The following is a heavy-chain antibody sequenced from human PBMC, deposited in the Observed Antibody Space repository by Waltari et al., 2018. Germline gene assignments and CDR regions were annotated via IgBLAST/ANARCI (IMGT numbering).Heavy chain of an antibody. D-gene: IGHD6-19*01. Sequence: EVPLVQSGAEVKKPGATVTISCKASGYPFTDYYMHWVQQAPGKGLEWMGRVDPEDGETIYAEKFQGRVTITADTSTDTAYMELSSLRSEDTAVYYCATLKPSSGWVVFDYWGQGTLVTVSS. J-gene: IGHJ4*02. CDR1: GYPFTDYY. CDR3: ATLKPSSGWVVFDY. V-gene: IGHV1-69-2*01. CDR2: VDPEDGET.